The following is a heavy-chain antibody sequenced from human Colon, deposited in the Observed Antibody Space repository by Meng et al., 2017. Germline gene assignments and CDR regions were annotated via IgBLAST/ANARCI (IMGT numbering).Heavy chain of an antibody. J-gene: IGHJ6*02. Sequence: GGSLRLSCLASGFTVNTNYLTWVRQAPGKGLEWVSLIYSGGSIFYADSVKGRFSISRDNSKNTVYLQMNSLRPEDTAVYFCARGGVCGGDRFCYTYYLAIWGPGTTVTVSS. V-gene: IGHV3-66*02. D-gene: IGHD2-21*02. CDR3: ARGGVCGGDRFCYTYYLAI. CDR2: IYSGGSI. CDR1: GFTVNTNY.